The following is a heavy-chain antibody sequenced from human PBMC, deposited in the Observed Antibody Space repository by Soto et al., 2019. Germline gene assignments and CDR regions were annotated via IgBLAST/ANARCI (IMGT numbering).Heavy chain of an antibody. Sequence: QVQLVQSGAEVKKPGSSVKVSCKASGGTFSSYAISWVRQAPGQGLEWMGGIIPIFGTANYAQKFQGRVTVTADESQSPAYVELSSLRSEDTAVYYCARSPKDIVARAHFDYGGQGTLVTVSS. V-gene: IGHV1-69*12. CDR1: GGTFSSYA. J-gene: IGHJ4*02. CDR3: ARSPKDIVARAHFDY. CDR2: IIPIFGTA. D-gene: IGHD5-12*01.